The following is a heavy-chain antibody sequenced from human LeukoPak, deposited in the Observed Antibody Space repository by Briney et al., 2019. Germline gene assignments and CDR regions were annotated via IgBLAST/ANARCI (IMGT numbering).Heavy chain of an antibody. CDR2: ISYDGSNK. Sequence: GGSLRLSCAASGFTFSSYAMHWVRQAPGKGLEWVAVISYDGSNKYYADSVKGRFTISRDNSKNTLYLQMNSLRAEDTAVYYCARDRKQWLSRLTNWFDHWGQGTLVTVSS. CDR3: ARDRKQWLSRLTNWFDH. D-gene: IGHD6-19*01. V-gene: IGHV3-30-3*01. J-gene: IGHJ5*02. CDR1: GFTFSSYA.